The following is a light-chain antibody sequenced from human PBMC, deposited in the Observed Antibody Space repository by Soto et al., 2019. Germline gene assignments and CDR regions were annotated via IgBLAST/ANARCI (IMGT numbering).Light chain of an antibody. J-gene: IGKJ1*01. CDR3: QQTDSSVWT. CDR1: QSIATY. CDR2: AAS. V-gene: IGKV1-39*01. Sequence: QMTQSPSSLSASVGDRVTITCRASQSIATYLNWYQQKPGKAPNLLIYAASTLQSGVPSRFSGSGSGTDFTLTSTILHPEDFATYYCQQTDSSVWTFGQGTKVDIK.